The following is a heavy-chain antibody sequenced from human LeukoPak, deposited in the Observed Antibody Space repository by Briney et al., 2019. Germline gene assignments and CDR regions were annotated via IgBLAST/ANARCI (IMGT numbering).Heavy chain of an antibody. Sequence: GESLKISCKGSGYNFNIYWIAWVRQVPGKGLEWMGIIYPGDSTTRYSPSFQGQVTISSDKSISTSYLQWSSLRASDTAMYYCARQSRDGSKTRGYYFDHWGQGALVTVSS. J-gene: IGHJ4*02. V-gene: IGHV5-51*01. CDR3: ARQSRDGSKTRGYYFDH. D-gene: IGHD3-10*01. CDR1: GYNFNIYW. CDR2: IYPGDSTT.